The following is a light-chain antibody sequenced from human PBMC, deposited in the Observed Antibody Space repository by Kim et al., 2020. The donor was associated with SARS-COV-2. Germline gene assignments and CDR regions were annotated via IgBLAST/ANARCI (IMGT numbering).Light chain of an antibody. J-gene: IGLJ3*02. CDR1: NIGSKS. Sequence: SYELTQPPSVSVAPGKTARITCGGNNIGSKSVHWYQQKPGQAPVLVIYYDSDRPSGIPERFSGSNSGNTATLTISRVEAGDEADYYCQVWDSSSDHWVYGGGTQLPV. V-gene: IGLV3-21*04. CDR3: QVWDSSSDHWV. CDR2: YDS.